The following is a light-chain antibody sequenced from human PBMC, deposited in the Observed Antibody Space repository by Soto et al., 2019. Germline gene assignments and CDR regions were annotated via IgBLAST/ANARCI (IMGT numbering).Light chain of an antibody. J-gene: IGKJ5*01. CDR3: QHFGDSPNT. CDR2: GAS. CDR1: QSVSNNY. Sequence: EIVLTRCPGTLSLSPGERATLSCRASQSVSNNYLAWYQQKPGQAPRLLIYGASTRATGIPDRFSGSGSGTDFTLTISRLQPEDFAVYYCQHFGDSPNTFGQGTRLEIK. V-gene: IGKV3-20*01.